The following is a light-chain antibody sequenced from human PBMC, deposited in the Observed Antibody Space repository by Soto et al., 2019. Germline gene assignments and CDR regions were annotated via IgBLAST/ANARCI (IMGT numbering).Light chain of an antibody. V-gene: IGKV1-5*03. CDR2: KAS. Sequence: DIQMTQSRSTLSASLGDRVTITCRASQRINNWLAWYQQKPGKAPKLLIYKASSLESGVPSRFSGSGSGTEFTLTISSLQPDDFATYYCLQYNSYSSTFGQGTKVEIK. CDR3: LQYNSYSST. J-gene: IGKJ1*01. CDR1: QRINNW.